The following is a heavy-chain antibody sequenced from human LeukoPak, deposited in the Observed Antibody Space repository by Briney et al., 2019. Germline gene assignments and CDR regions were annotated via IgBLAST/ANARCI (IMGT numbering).Heavy chain of an antibody. CDR3: TTRGGSFSVFGY. D-gene: IGHD1-26*01. Sequence: PGGSLRLSCAASGFTFSDAWMSWVRQAPGKGLEWVGRIKSKTDGGTTDYAAPVKGRFTISRDDSKNTLYLQMNGLRTEDTAVYYCTTRGGSFSVFGYWGQGTLVTVSS. J-gene: IGHJ4*02. CDR2: IKSKTDGGTT. V-gene: IGHV3-15*01. CDR1: GFTFSDAW.